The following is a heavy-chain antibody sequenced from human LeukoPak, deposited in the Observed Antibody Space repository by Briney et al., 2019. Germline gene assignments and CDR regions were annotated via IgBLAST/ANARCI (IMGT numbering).Heavy chain of an antibody. CDR3: AKDTAAAGMGFDY. V-gene: IGHV3-30*18. Sequence: GGSLRLSCAASGFTFSSCGMHWVRQAPGKGLEWVAVISYDGSNKYYADSVKGRFTISRDNSKNTLYLQMNSLRAEDTAVYYCAKDTAAAGMGFDYWGQGTLVTVSS. D-gene: IGHD6-13*01. CDR1: GFTFSSCG. CDR2: ISYDGSNK. J-gene: IGHJ4*02.